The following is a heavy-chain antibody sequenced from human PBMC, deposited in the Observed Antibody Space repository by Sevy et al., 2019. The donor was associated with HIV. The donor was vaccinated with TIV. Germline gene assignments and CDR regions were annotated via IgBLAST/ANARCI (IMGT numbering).Heavy chain of an antibody. CDR2: ISYEGTET. D-gene: IGHD6-13*01. Sequence: GESLKISCAASGFAFSSHAMHWVRQAPGKGLEWVAVISYEGTETFYAASVEGRFTISRDNSKSMLSLQINSLRPEDTAVYYCARDGGYSIKWYPLYWGHGTLVTVSS. V-gene: IGHV3-30-3*01. CDR1: GFAFSSHA. J-gene: IGHJ4*01. CDR3: ARDGGYSIKWYPLY.